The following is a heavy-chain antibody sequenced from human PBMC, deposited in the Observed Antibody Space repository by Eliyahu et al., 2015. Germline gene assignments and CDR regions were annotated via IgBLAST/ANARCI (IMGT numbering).Heavy chain of an antibody. CDR1: GFXFXXXX. Sequence: EVQLVESGGGLVQPGGSLRLSXAASGFXFXXXXMHWVRQAPGKGLEYVSAISSNGGSTYYANSVKGRFTISRDNSKNTLYLQMGSLRAEDMAVYYCAREGRYYYDSSGYYFDYWGQGTLVTVSS. CDR2: ISSNGGST. V-gene: IGHV3-64*01. CDR3: AREGRYYYDSSGYYFDY. D-gene: IGHD3-22*01. J-gene: IGHJ4*02.